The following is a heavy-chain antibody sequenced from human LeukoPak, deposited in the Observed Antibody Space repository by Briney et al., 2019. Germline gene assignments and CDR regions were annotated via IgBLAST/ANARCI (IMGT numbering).Heavy chain of an antibody. J-gene: IGHJ4*02. Sequence: SETLSLTCTVSGYSIASGYLWGWIRQTSEKGLEWIATIYHSGRTYYNLSLKSRVTISMDTSRNQFSLKVTSVTAAETALYFCARGGPWELSHRDYFDYWGQGTLVTVSS. D-gene: IGHD1-26*01. CDR1: GYSIASGYL. V-gene: IGHV4-38-2*02. CDR2: IYHSGRT. CDR3: ARGGPWELSHRDYFDY.